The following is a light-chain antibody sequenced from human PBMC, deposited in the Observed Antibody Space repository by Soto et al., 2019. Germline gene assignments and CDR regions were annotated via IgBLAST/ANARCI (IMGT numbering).Light chain of an antibody. CDR2: DVS. CDR1: SSDVGDYNY. V-gene: IGLV2-11*01. J-gene: IGLJ3*02. Sequence: QSALTQPSSVSGSPGQSVTISCTGTSSDVGDYNYVSWYEQRPGKAPKVMIYDVSRRPSGVPDRFSGSKSGNTASLTISGLQAEDEADYYCCSYAGSYTGVFGGGTKLTV. CDR3: CSYAGSYTGV.